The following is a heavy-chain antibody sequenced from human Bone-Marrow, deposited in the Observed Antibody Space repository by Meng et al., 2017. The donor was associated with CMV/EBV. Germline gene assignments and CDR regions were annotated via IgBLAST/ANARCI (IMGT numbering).Heavy chain of an antibody. CDR2: ISSSSSYI. V-gene: IGHV3-21*01. CDR1: GFTFSSYA. CDR3: ARDRSGGGYGEYFQH. D-gene: IGHD3-16*01. Sequence: GGSLRLSCAASGFTFSSYAMSWVRQAPGKGLEWVSSISSSSSYIYYADSVKGRFTISRDNAKNSLYLQMNSLRAEDTAVYYCARDRSGGGYGEYFQHWGQGTLVTVSS. J-gene: IGHJ1*01.